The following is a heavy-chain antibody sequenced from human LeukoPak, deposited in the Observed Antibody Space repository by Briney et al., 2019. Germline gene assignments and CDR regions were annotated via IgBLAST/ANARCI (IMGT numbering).Heavy chain of an antibody. CDR3: ARISDWNDFDY. CDR1: GGSISSYY. Sequence: ETLSLTCTVSGGSISSYYWNWIRQPPGKGLEWIGYIYYSGSTNYNPSLKSRVTISVDTTKNQFSLKLSSVTAADKAVYYCARISDWNDFDYWGQGTQVTVSS. J-gene: IGHJ4*02. CDR2: IYYSGST. V-gene: IGHV4-59*01. D-gene: IGHD1-1*01.